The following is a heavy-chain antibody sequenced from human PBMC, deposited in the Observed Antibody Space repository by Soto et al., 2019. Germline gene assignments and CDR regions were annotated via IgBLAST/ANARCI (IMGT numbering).Heavy chain of an antibody. J-gene: IGHJ4*02. Sequence: GSLRLSCAASEFTFSSYAMSWVRQAPGKGLEWIGYIYYSGSTNYNPSLKSRVTISVDTSKNQFSLKLSSVTAADTAVYYCARRYGRAFDYWGQGTLVTVSS. CDR1: EFTFSSYA. CDR3: ARRYGRAFDY. D-gene: IGHD1-1*01. CDR2: IYYSGST. V-gene: IGHV4-59*08.